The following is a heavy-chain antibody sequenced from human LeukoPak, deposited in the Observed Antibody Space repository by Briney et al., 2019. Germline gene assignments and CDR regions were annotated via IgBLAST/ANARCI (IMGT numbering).Heavy chain of an antibody. CDR3: ANQCGGGCSGDH. V-gene: IGHV3-30*02. D-gene: IGHD2-21*02. J-gene: IGHJ4*02. CDR1: GFTFSSYG. Sequence: GGSLRLSCAASGFTFSSYGMHWVRQAPGKGLEWVTFIRYDESNKYFADSVKGRFTISRDNSKNTLFLQMNSLRAEDSAVYYCANQCGGGCSGDHWGQGTLVTVSS. CDR2: IRYDESNK.